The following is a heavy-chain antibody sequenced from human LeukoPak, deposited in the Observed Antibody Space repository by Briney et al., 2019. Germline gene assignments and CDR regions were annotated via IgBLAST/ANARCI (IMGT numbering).Heavy chain of an antibody. J-gene: IGHJ6*03. Sequence: GRSLRLSCTASGFTFGDYAISWVRQAPGKGLEWVANIKQDGSENYYVDSVKGRFTISRDNCKNTLYLQMNSLRAEDTAVYYCAKTAAGYSSGWHYYYYYYMDVWGKGTTVTISS. V-gene: IGHV3-7*01. D-gene: IGHD6-19*01. CDR2: IKQDGSEN. CDR1: GFTFGDYA. CDR3: AKTAAGYSSGWHYYYYYYMDV.